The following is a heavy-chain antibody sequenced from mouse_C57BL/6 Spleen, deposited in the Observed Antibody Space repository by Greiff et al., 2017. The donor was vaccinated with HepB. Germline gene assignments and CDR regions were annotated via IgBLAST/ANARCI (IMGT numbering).Heavy chain of an antibody. CDR1: GYTFTSYW. J-gene: IGHJ4*01. CDR2: IDPSDSYT. V-gene: IGHV1-69*01. Sequence: QVQLQQPGAELVMPGASVKLSCKASGYTFTSYWMHWVKQRPGQGLEWIGEIDPSDSYTNYNQKFKGKSTLTVEKSSRTAYMQLSSLTSEDSAVYYCATRGGDYWGQGTSVTVSS. CDR3: ATRGGDY.